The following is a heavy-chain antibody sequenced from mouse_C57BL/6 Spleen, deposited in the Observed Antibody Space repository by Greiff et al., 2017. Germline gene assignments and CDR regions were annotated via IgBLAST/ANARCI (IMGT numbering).Heavy chain of an antibody. D-gene: IGHD1-1*01. CDR3: ARERITTVVATRAWFAY. Sequence: QVQLQQPGTELVKPGASVKLSCKASGYTFTSYWMHWVKQRPGQGLEWIGNINPSNGGTNYNEKFKNKATLTVDKSSSTAYMQLSSLTSEDSAVYYCARERITTVVATRAWFAYWGQGTLVTVSA. CDR1: GYTFTSYW. CDR2: INPSNGGT. J-gene: IGHJ3*01. V-gene: IGHV1-53*01.